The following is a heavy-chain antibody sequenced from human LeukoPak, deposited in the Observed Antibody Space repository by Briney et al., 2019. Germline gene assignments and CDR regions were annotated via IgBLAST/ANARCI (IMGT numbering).Heavy chain of an antibody. J-gene: IGHJ4*02. D-gene: IGHD3-3*01. V-gene: IGHV3-7*01. CDR3: ARGLDFWSGYYPQGYFDY. Sequence: GGSLRLSCVASGFTFNSYWMSWVRQAPGKGLEWVANIKQDGGKKYYVDSVKGRFTISRDNAKNSLYLQMNSLRADDTAVYYCARGLDFWSGYYPQGYFDYWGQGTLVTVSS. CDR1: GFTFNSYW. CDR2: IKQDGGKK.